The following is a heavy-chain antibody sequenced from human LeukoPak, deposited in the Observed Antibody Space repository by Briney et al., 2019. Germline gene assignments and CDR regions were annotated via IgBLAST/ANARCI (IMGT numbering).Heavy chain of an antibody. CDR2: MNPNNGRT. J-gene: IGHJ6*03. CDR1: GYTFISYA. Sequence: ASVKVSCKASGYTFISYAINWVRQATGQGLEWMGWMNPNNGRTGYAQKFQGRVTMTRNSSITTVYMELNTLRSEDTAVYYCARGSWITGTTSYYYHMDVWGKGTTVTVSS. V-gene: IGHV1-8*01. D-gene: IGHD1-7*01. CDR3: ARGSWITGTTSYYYHMDV.